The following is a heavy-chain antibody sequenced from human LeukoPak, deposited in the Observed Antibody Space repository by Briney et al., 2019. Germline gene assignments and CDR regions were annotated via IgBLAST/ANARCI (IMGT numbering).Heavy chain of an antibody. J-gene: IGHJ4*02. D-gene: IGHD2-15*01. CDR1: RVTFSRYA. Sequence: GGSLRLSCASSRVTFSRYAMSWVRQAPGKGLEWVSAISGSGGSTYYADSVKGRFTISRDNSKNTLYLQMNSLRAEDTAVYYCAKYTYSGGSCYYFDYWGQGTLVTVSS. V-gene: IGHV3-23*01. CDR3: AKYTYSGGSCYYFDY. CDR2: ISGSGGST.